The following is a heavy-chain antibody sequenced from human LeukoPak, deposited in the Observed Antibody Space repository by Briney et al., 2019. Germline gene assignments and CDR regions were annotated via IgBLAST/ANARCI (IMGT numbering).Heavy chain of an antibody. J-gene: IGHJ4*02. V-gene: IGHV4-39*01. Sequence: SETLSLTCTVSGGSISSSTYSWGWIRQPPGKGLEWTGSIYYGGKTYYNPSLKSRVTISVDTSKNQFSLKLSSVTAADTAVYYCARQKDSSGYPHWGQGTLVTASS. CDR2: IYYGGKT. CDR1: GGSISSSTYS. D-gene: IGHD3-22*01. CDR3: ARQKDSSGYPH.